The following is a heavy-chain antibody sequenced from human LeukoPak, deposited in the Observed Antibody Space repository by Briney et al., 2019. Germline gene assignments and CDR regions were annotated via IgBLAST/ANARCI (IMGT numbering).Heavy chain of an antibody. CDR1: GGTLSSYA. CDR2: IIPIFGTA. CDR3: ARDLGIVGAFDI. J-gene: IGHJ3*02. Sequence: ASVKVSCKASGGTLSSYAISWLRQAPGEGLEWMGGIIPIFGTANYAQKFQGRVTITADKSTSTVYMELSSLRSEDTAVYYCARDLGIVGAFDIWGQGTMVTVSS. D-gene: IGHD7-27*01. V-gene: IGHV1-69*06.